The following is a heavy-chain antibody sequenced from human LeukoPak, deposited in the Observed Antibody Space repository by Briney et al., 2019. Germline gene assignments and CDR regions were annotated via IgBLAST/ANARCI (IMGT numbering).Heavy chain of an antibody. CDR1: GGSISSNNYY. CDR2: IYYGGYT. Sequence: SETLSLTCTVSGGSISSNNYYWGWIRQPPGKGLEWIGSIYYGGYTYYNPSLKSRVTISVDTSKNQFSLKLTSVTAADTAVYYCARATAHYFHAVDVWGQGTTVTVSS. CDR3: ARATAHYFHAVDV. V-gene: IGHV4-39*07. J-gene: IGHJ6*02. D-gene: IGHD2/OR15-2a*01.